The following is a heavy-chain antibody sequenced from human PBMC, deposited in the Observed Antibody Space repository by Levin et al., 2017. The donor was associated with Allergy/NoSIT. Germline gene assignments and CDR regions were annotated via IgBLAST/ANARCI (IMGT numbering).Heavy chain of an antibody. V-gene: IGHV3-7*01. CDR1: GFTFSSYG. CDR2: IKQDGSEK. J-gene: IGHJ4*02. CDR3: ARDTLRYSSSRGGY. Sequence: GESLKISCAASGFTFSSYGMSWDRQAAGKGLEWVANIKQDGSEKYYVDSVKGRFTISRDNAKNSLYLQMNSLRAEDTAVYYCARDTLRYSSSRGGYWGQGTLVTVSS. D-gene: IGHD6-6*01.